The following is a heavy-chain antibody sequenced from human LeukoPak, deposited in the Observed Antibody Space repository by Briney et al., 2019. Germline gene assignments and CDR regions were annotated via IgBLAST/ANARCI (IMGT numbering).Heavy chain of an antibody. Sequence: GGSLRLSCAASGFAFSAYGMDWVRQAPGRGLEWVAVTWHDGTNKYYADSVKGRFTISRDNSKNTLYLQMDSLRAEDTAVYYCARGGPNWPSEPFDIWGQGTMVTVSS. CDR1: GFAFSAYG. V-gene: IGHV3-33*01. J-gene: IGHJ3*02. D-gene: IGHD1-1*01. CDR3: ARGGPNWPSEPFDI. CDR2: TWHDGTNK.